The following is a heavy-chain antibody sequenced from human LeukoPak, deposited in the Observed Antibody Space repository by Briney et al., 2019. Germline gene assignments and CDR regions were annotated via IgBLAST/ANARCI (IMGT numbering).Heavy chain of an antibody. CDR3: ARTAYCGGDCYWGENYYFDY. V-gene: IGHV4-39*07. J-gene: IGHJ4*02. CDR2: IYYSGST. CDR1: GDSISTSSYY. D-gene: IGHD2-21*02. Sequence: SETLSLTCSVSGDSISTSSYYRGWIRPPPGKGLEWIGTIYYSGSTYYNPSLTSRVTISVDTSKNQFSLKLSSVTAADTAVYYCARTAYCGGDCYWGENYYFDYWGQGTLVTVSS.